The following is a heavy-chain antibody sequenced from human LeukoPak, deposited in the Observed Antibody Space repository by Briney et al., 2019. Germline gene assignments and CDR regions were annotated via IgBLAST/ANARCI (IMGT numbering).Heavy chain of an antibody. J-gene: IGHJ6*03. D-gene: IGHD6-13*01. CDR1: GFTFSSYG. V-gene: IGHV3-33*01. CDR2: IWYDGSNK. CDR3: ASLRRRIAAAGTYYMDV. Sequence: PGRSLRLSCAASGFTFSSYGMHWVRQAPGKGLEWVAVIWYDGSNKYYADSVKGRFTISRDNSKNTLYLQMNSLRAEDTAVYYCASLRRRIAAAGTYYMDVWGKGTTVTVSS.